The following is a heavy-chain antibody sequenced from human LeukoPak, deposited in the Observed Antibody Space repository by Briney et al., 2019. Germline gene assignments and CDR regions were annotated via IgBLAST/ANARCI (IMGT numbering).Heavy chain of an antibody. D-gene: IGHD2-2*01. Sequence: ASVKVSCKASGYTFTSYGISWVRQAPGQGLERMGWISAYNGNTNYAQKLQGRVTMTTDTSTSTAYMELRSLRSDDTAVYYCARGIFGVVVPAANFDYWGQGTLVTVSS. J-gene: IGHJ4*02. CDR2: ISAYNGNT. CDR1: GYTFTSYG. V-gene: IGHV1-18*01. CDR3: ARGIFGVVVPAANFDY.